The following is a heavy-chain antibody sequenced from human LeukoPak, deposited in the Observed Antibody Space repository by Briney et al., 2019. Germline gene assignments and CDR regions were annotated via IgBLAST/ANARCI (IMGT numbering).Heavy chain of an antibody. CDR1: GFTVSKNE. J-gene: IGHJ4*02. CDR2: LYTGGTT. V-gene: IGHV3-66*01. D-gene: IGHD5-24*01. Sequence: GGSLRRSCGASGFTVSKNEMSGVRQAPGKGLEWVSILYTGGTTYYADSVKGRFTISRDNSKNTLYLEMNSLRAEGTAVYYCARDGDGYNFGSDYWGQGTLVAVSS. CDR3: ARDGDGYNFGSDY.